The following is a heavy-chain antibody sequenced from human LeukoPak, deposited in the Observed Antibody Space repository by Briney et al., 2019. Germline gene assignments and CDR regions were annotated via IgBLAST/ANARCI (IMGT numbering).Heavy chain of an antibody. D-gene: IGHD5-18*01. CDR1: GFTFSTYA. V-gene: IGHV3-23*01. CDR3: AKDQKRGYSYGHLFYYYYMDV. CDR2: ITGSGRDT. J-gene: IGHJ6*03. Sequence: PGGSLRLSCAASGFTFSTYAMNWVRQAPGKRLEWVSSITGSGRDTYYAGSVKGRITISRDNSRNTLYLQMNSLRAEDTALYYCAKDQKRGYSYGHLFYYYYMDVWGKGTTVTISS.